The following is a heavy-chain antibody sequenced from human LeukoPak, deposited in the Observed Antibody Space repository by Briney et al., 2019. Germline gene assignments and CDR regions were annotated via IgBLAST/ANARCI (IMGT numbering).Heavy chain of an antibody. CDR2: IYTDGST. J-gene: IGHJ6*02. D-gene: IGHD4-23*01. CDR1: GSTLTNYP. CDR3: ARCPVAKDYGMDV. V-gene: IGHV3-66*01. Sequence: GGSLRLSGAAPGSTLTNYPRNWSAQAPGRGWKWVSVIYTDGSTYYADSVKGRFTISRDNAKNSLYLQMNSLRAEDTAVYYCARCPVAKDYGMDVWGQGTTVTVSS.